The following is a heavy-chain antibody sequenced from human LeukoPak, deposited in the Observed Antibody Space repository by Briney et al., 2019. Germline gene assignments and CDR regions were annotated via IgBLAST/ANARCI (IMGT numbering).Heavy chain of an antibody. D-gene: IGHD2-2*01. CDR2: ISNSGGNT. V-gene: IGHV3-23*01. J-gene: IGHJ5*01. CDR1: GFTFRNYG. CDR3: AKDRHAPGRYCSSTSCFPFDS. Sequence: GGTLRLSCAASGFTFRNYGMSWVRQAPGKGLEWVSAISNSGGNTYYADSVKGRFTISRDNTKNTLYLQMNSLRAEDTAVYYCAKDRHAPGRYCSSTSCFPFDSWGQGTLVTVSS.